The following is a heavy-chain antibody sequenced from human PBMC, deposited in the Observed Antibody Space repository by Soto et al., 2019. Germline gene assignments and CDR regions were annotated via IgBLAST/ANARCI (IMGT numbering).Heavy chain of an antibody. V-gene: IGHV3-33*01. CDR3: EGRDDPFHV. J-gene: IGHJ3*01. CDR2: IWHDGSQK. Sequence: QVQLVESGGGVVQPERSLRLSCVATGLTFSNYGIHWVRQAPGRGLEWVAVIWHDGSQKYYADSVRGRFTISRDNSQSTVYLQMNSLRPEDTAVYYCEGRDDPFHVWGQGTMVTVSS. CDR1: GLTFSNYG.